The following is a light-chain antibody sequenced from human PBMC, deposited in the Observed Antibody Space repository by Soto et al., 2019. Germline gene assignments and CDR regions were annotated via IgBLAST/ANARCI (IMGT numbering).Light chain of an antibody. CDR1: SSDVGAYDY. CDR3: ASYTTTSTRL. CDR2: EVS. V-gene: IGLV2-14*03. Sequence: QSALTQPASVSGSPGQSIAISCTGTSSDVGAYDYVSWYQQHPDKAPKLMIYEVSNRPSGVSDRFSGSKSVNTATLTISGLQAEDEADYYCASYTTTSTRLFGTGTKLTVL. J-gene: IGLJ1*01.